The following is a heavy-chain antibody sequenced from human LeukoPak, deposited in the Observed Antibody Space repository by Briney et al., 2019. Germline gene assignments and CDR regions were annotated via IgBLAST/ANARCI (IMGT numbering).Heavy chain of an antibody. V-gene: IGHV4-59*01. J-gene: IGHJ5*02. CDR3: ARSPGYCSGGSCEHNWFDP. D-gene: IGHD2-15*01. Sequence: SETLSLTCTVSGGSISSYYWSWIRQPPGKGLEWIGHIYYSGSTNYNPSLKSRVTISVDTSKNQFSLKLTSVTAADTAVYYCARSPGYCSGGSCEHNWFDPWGQGTLVTVSS. CDR1: GGSISSYY. CDR2: IYYSGST.